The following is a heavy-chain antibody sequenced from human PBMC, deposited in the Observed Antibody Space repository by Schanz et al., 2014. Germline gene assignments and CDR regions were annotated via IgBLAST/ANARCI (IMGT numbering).Heavy chain of an antibody. V-gene: IGHV4-4*07. CDR1: GFTFSDYA. Sequence: VRLVESGGGLVQPGRSLRLSCTASGFTFSDYAMSWVRQPAGKGLEWIGRIYSRGSSTYNPSLKSRVTISIDTSNNQFSLKLNSVTAADTAVYYCARGGSVATIAPYTWFDPWGQGTLVTVSS. CDR2: IYSRGSS. D-gene: IGHD5-12*01. CDR3: ARGGSVATIAPYTWFDP. J-gene: IGHJ5*02.